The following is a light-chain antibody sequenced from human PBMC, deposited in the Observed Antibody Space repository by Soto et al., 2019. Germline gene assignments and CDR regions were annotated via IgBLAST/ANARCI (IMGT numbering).Light chain of an antibody. J-gene: IGLJ1*01. V-gene: IGLV2-14*01. CDR3: SSYTSRGTYV. Sequence: QSVLTQPASVSGSPGQSITISCTGTSSDVGGYNYVSWYQQYPGKAPKLIIFEVSYRPSGISNRFSGSKSGNTASLTISGLQAEDEAEYYCSSYTSRGTYVFGTGTKVTVL. CDR1: SSDVGGYNY. CDR2: EVS.